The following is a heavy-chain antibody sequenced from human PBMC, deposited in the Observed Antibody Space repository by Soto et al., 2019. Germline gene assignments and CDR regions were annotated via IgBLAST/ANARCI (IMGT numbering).Heavy chain of an antibody. CDR2: IDPSDSYT. D-gene: IGHD3-22*01. Sequence: GESLKISCKGSGYSFTSYWISWVRQMPGKGLEWMGRIDPSDSYTNYSPSFQGHVTISADKPISTAYLQWSSLKASDTAMYYCARHPPITMIVVVISGYYYGMDVWGQGTTVTVS. CDR3: ARHPPITMIVVVISGYYYGMDV. CDR1: GYSFTSYW. J-gene: IGHJ6*02. V-gene: IGHV5-10-1*01.